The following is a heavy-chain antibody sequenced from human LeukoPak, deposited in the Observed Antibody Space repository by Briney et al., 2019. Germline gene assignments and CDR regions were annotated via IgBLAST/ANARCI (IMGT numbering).Heavy chain of an antibody. CDR3: ARGRGSGYLFDY. Sequence: SETLSLTCAVYGGSFSGYYWSWIRQPPGKGLEWIGEINHSGSTNYNPSLKSRVTMSVDTSKNQFSLKLSSVTAADTAVYYCARGRGSGYLFDYWGQGTLVTVSS. J-gene: IGHJ4*02. CDR1: GGSFSGYY. CDR2: INHSGST. D-gene: IGHD3-22*01. V-gene: IGHV4-34*01.